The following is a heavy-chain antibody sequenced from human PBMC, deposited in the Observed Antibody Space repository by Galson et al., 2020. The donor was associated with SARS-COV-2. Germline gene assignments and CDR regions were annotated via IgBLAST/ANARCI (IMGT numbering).Heavy chain of an antibody. Sequence: ASVKVSCKASGYTSTSFDIHWVRQATGQGLEWMGWVSPISDTTGYEQKFQGRVTMTRNTSISTAYMELSSLSSEDTSLYYCLVRLWFGEALDFWGQGTLVSVSS. J-gene: IGHJ4*02. CDR2: VSPISDTT. CDR1: GYTSTSFD. CDR3: LVRLWFGEALDF. D-gene: IGHD3-10*01. V-gene: IGHV1-8*01.